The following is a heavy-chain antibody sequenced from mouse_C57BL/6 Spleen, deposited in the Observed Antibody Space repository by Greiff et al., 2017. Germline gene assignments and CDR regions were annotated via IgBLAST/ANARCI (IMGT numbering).Heavy chain of an antibody. D-gene: IGHD3-2*02. Sequence: EVKLQQSGPGLVKPSQSLSLTCSVTGYSITSGYYWNWIRQFPGKKLEWMGNISYDGSNKYNPSLKNRISITRDTSKNQFFLKLNSVTTEDTATYYWARDWASSGYDAYYVDYWGQGTTLTVSS. CDR2: ISYDGSN. CDR3: ARDWASSGYDAYYVDY. J-gene: IGHJ2*01. CDR1: GYSITSGYY. V-gene: IGHV3-6*01.